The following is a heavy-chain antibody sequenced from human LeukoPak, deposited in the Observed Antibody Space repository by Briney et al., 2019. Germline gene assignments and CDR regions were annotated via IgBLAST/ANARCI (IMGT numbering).Heavy chain of an antibody. V-gene: IGHV3-21*01. CDR1: GFTFSSYS. CDR2: IRSSSSYI. D-gene: IGHD3-10*01. CDR3: ARGAGAFDY. Sequence: GGSLRLSCAASGFTFSSYSMNWVRQAPGKGLEWVSSIRSSSSYIYYADSVKGRFTISRDNAKNSLYLQMNSLRAEDTAVYYCARGAGAFDYWGQGTLVTVSS. J-gene: IGHJ4*02.